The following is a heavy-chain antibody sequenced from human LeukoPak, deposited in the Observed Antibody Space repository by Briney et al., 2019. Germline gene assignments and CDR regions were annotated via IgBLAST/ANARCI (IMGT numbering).Heavy chain of an antibody. V-gene: IGHV1-18*01. CDR3: ARDKGDDFWSGLYYYYYGMDV. CDR1: GYTFTSYG. CDR2: ISAYNGNT. J-gene: IGHJ6*02. D-gene: IGHD3-3*01. Sequence: ASVKVSCKASGYTFTSYGISWVRQAPGQGLEWMGWISAYNGNTNYAQKLQGRVTMTTDTSTSTAYMELRSLRSDDTAVYYCARDKGDDFWSGLYYYYYGMDVWGQGTTVTVSS.